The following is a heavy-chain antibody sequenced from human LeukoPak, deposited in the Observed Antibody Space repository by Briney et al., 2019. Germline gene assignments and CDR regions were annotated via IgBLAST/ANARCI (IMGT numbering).Heavy chain of an antibody. D-gene: IGHD6-19*01. CDR2: INHSGCT. Sequence: SETLSLTCAVYGGSFSGYYWSWIRQPPGKGLEWIGEINHSGCTSYNPSLKSRVTISVDTSKNQFSLKLSSVTAADTAVYYCARLSSGWPYYFDYWGQGTLVTVSS. V-gene: IGHV4-34*01. CDR1: GGSFSGYY. J-gene: IGHJ4*02. CDR3: ARLSSGWPYYFDY.